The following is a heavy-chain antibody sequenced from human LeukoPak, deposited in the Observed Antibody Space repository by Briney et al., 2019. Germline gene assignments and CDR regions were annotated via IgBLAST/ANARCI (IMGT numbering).Heavy chain of an antibody. J-gene: IGHJ2*01. CDR1: GFTFTKYA. V-gene: IGHV3-30*04. D-gene: IGHD1-26*01. Sequence: GSLRLSCAASGFTFTKYAIQWVRQVPGKGLEWVSVISYDGSDKYYVDSLKGRFTISRDNSKSTLYLQMNSLRAEDTAEYYCARGIVGATRWYFDLWGRGTLVTVSS. CDR2: ISYDGSDK. CDR3: ARGIVGATRWYFDL.